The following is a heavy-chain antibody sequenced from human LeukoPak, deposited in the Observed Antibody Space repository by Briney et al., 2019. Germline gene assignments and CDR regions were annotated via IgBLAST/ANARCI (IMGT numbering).Heavy chain of an antibody. CDR3: ARRLDIPGYYFDY. CDR2: IYHSGST. CDR1: GYSISSGYY. V-gene: IGHV4-38-2*02. Sequence: PSETLSLTCTVSGYSISSGYYWGWIRQPPGQGLEWIGSIYHSGSTYYNPSLKSRVTISVDTSKNQFSLKLSSVTAADTAVYYCARRLDIPGYYFDYWGQGTLVTVSS. J-gene: IGHJ4*02. D-gene: IGHD2-15*01.